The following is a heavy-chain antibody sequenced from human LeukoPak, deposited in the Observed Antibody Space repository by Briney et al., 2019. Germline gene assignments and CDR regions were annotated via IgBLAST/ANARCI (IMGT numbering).Heavy chain of an antibody. V-gene: IGHV7-4-1*02. J-gene: IGHJ4*02. CDR3: ARGGEVNFDY. CDR1: GYTFTNYA. D-gene: IGHD3-10*01. CDR2: INTNTRNP. Sequence: ASVKVSCKASGYTFTNYAVNWVRQAPGQGLEWMGWINTNTRNPTYAQGFTGRFVFSLDTSVSTAYLQINSLKAEDTAVYYCARGGEVNFDYWGQGTLVTVSS.